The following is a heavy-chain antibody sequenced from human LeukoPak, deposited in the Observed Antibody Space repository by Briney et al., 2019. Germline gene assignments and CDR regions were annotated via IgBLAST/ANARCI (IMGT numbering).Heavy chain of an antibody. CDR3: ARPGLYGSGDYYFDY. CDR1: GYSFTSYW. J-gene: IGHJ4*02. V-gene: IGHV5-51*01. D-gene: IGHD3-10*01. CDR2: IYPGDSDT. Sequence: GESLKISCKGSGYSFTSYWIGWVRQMPGKGLEWMGIIYPGDSDTRYSPSFQGQVTISADKSISTAYLQWSSLKASDTAMYYCARPGLYGSGDYYFDYWGQGTLVTVSS.